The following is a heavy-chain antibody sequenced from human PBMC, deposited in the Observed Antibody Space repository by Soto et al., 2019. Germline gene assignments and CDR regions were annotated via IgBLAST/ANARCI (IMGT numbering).Heavy chain of an antibody. J-gene: IGHJ4*02. Sequence: SQTLSLTCAISGDSVSSNSAAWNWIRQSPSRGLEWLGRTYYRSRWYNDYAATLKSRITINPETSKNQFSLQLNSVTPEDTAIYYCARAMPMIFGIVMVFDYWALGTLVTVSS. D-gene: IGHD3-3*01. CDR1: GDSVSSNSAA. V-gene: IGHV6-1*01. CDR3: ARAMPMIFGIVMVFDY. CDR2: TYYRSRWYN.